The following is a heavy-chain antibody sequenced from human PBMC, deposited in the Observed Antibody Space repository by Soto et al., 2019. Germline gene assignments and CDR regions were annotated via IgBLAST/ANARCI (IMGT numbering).Heavy chain of an antibody. Sequence: GGSLRLSCAASGFTFSSYGMHWVRQAPGKGLEWVAVIWYDGSNKYYADSVKGRFTISRDNSKNTLYLQMNSLRAEDTAVYYCAGIPEESYYYYYMDVWGKGTTVTVSS. CDR1: GFTFSSYG. CDR3: AGIPEESYYYYYMDV. V-gene: IGHV3-33*01. J-gene: IGHJ6*03. CDR2: IWYDGSNK. D-gene: IGHD1-20*01.